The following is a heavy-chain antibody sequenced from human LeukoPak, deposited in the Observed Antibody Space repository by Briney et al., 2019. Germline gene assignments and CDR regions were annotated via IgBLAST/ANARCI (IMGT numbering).Heavy chain of an antibody. D-gene: IGHD2-2*01. Sequence: GGSLRLSCAASGFTFSSYAMSWIRQAPGKGLEWVSAISGSGGSTYYADSVKGRFTISRDNSKNTLYLQMNSLRAEDTAVYYCAKDRVPAVVPAGEKWGQGTLVTVSS. CDR1: GFTFSSYA. CDR3: AKDRVPAVVPAGEK. V-gene: IGHV3-23*01. J-gene: IGHJ4*02. CDR2: ISGSGGST.